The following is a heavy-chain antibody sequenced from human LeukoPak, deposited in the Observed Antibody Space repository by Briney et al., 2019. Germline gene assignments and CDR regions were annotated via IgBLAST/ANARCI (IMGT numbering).Heavy chain of an antibody. CDR3: ARDSESHYYDSSGGAFDI. Sequence: SETLSLTCAVYGGSFSGYYWSWIRQPPGKGLEWIGEINHSGSTNYNPSLKSRVTISVDTSKNQFSLKLSSVTAADTAVYYCARDSESHYYDSSGGAFDIWGQGTMVTVSS. CDR1: GGSFSGYY. CDR2: INHSGST. D-gene: IGHD3-22*01. J-gene: IGHJ3*02. V-gene: IGHV4-34*01.